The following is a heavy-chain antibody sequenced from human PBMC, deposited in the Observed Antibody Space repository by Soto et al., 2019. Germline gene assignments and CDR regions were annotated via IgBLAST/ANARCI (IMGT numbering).Heavy chain of an antibody. J-gene: IGHJ3*01. CDR3: ARDPNGNHVGAFDF. CDR1: GFTFGNYA. CDR2: ILGGGHGA. V-gene: IGHV3-23*01. D-gene: IGHD2-15*01. Sequence: DVQVLESGGGLVQPGGSLTLACVGSGFTFGNYAMIWVRQAPGKGLEWISAILGGGHGAHYAHSVRGRLTVSRDNSKSTLYLQMNNLRVEDTATYYCARDPNGNHVGAFDFWGQGILVTVSS.